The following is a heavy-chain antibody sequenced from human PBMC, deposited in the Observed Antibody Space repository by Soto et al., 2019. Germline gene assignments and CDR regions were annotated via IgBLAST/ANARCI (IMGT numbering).Heavy chain of an antibody. J-gene: IGHJ4*02. CDR2: ISGNGGTT. Sequence: EVVLLESGGGLVQPGGSLKLYCEVSGFAFSFYSMSWVRQAPGKGLEWVASISGNGGTTYYAASGKGRFTFSRDNSKNTLYLQMNNLRSVDTAVYYSAKDRGGFTNGWEFFDSWGQGTLVTVSS. CDR3: AKDRGGFTNGWEFFDS. D-gene: IGHD3-10*01. V-gene: IGHV3-23*01. CDR1: GFAFSFYS.